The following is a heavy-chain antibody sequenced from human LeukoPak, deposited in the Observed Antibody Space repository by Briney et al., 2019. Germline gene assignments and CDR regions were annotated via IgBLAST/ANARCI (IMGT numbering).Heavy chain of an antibody. V-gene: IGHV4-30-2*01. Sequence: SETLSLTCTVSGGSISSGGYYWSWIRQPPGKGLEWIGYIYHSGSTYYNPSLKSRVTISVDRSKNQFSLKLSSVTAADTAVYYCARDLARWGSVGYWGQGTLVTVSS. J-gene: IGHJ4*02. CDR2: IYHSGST. CDR3: ARDLARWGSVGY. D-gene: IGHD3-16*01. CDR1: GGSISSGGYY.